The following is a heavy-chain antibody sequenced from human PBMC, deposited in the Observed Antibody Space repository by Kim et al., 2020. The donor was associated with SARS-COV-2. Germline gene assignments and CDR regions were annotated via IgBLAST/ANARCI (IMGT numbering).Heavy chain of an antibody. CDR3: ARDRGGSHYYGSPLDP. CDR1: GGSISGYY. J-gene: IGHJ5*02. Sequence: SETLSLTCTVSGGSISGYYCSWIRQPPGKGLEWIGYIYYSGSTNYNPSLKSRVTISVDTSKNQFSLKLSSVTAADTAVYYCARDRGGSHYYGSPLDPWGQGTLVTVSS. V-gene: IGHV4-59*01. D-gene: IGHD3-10*01. CDR2: IYYSGST.